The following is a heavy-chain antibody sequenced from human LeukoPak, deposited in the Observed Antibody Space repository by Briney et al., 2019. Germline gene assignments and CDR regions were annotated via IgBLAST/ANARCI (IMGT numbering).Heavy chain of an antibody. V-gene: IGHV1-2*02. D-gene: IGHD3-22*01. CDR1: GYTFIDHY. CDR2: IAPDTGDT. CDR3: ARAGHNSNSGGYDF. Sequence: GASVKVSCKPSGYTFIDHYLHWGRQAPGQGLESLGWIAPDTGDTNYPQKFQGRVSITRDTSISTAYMELNRRRSDDTVVYYCARAGHNSNSGGYDFWGLGTLVTVSS. J-gene: IGHJ4*02.